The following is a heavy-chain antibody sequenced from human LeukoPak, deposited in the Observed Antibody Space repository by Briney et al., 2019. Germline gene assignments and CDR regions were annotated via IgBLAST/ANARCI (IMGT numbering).Heavy chain of an antibody. CDR3: ARDGNLNIVVVPAATDY. D-gene: IGHD2-2*01. CDR1: GFTFSSYA. V-gene: IGHV3-30-3*01. J-gene: IGHJ4*02. CDR2: ISYDGSNK. Sequence: GGSLRLSCAASGFTFSSYAMHWVRQAPGKGLEWVAVISYDGSNKYYADFVKGRFTISRDNSKNTLYLQTNSLRAEDTAVYYCARDGNLNIVVVPAATDYWGQGTLVTVSS.